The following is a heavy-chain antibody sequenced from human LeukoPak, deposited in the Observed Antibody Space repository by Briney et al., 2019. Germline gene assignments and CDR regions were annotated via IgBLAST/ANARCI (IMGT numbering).Heavy chain of an antibody. CDR3: ASFNMVRGVII. V-gene: IGHV3-53*01. CDR2: IYSGGST. CDR1: GFTVSSNY. Sequence: PGGSLRLSCAASGFTVSSNYMSWVRQAPGKGLEWVSVIYSGGSTYYADSVKGRFTISRDNSKNTLYLQMNSLRAKDTAVYYCASFNMVRGVIIWGQGTLVTVSS. D-gene: IGHD3-10*01. J-gene: IGHJ4*02.